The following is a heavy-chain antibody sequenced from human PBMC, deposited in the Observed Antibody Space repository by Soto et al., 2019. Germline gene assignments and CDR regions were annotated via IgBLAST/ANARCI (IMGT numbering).Heavy chain of an antibody. CDR3: ASAAVQAANRYFFDF. Sequence: ASVKVSCKASGYTFTSYGISWVRQAPGQGLEWMGWISAYNGNTNYAQKLQGRVTMTTDTSTSTAYMELRSLRSDDTAVYYCASAAVQAANRYFFDFWSQGSLDTVSS. J-gene: IGHJ4*02. V-gene: IGHV1-18*01. CDR2: ISAYNGNT. D-gene: IGHD2-2*01. CDR1: GYTFTSYG.